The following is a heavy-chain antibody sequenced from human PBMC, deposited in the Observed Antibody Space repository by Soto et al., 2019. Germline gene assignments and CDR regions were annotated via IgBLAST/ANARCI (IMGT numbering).Heavy chain of an antibody. J-gene: IGHJ4*02. D-gene: IGHD3-22*01. CDR2: IYSGGST. CDR1: GFTVSSNY. V-gene: IGHV3-53*01. Sequence: PGGSLRLSCAASGFTVSSNYMSWVRQAPGKGLEWVSVIYSGGSTYYADSVKGRFTISRDNSKNTLYLQMNSLRAEDTAVYYCARNYYDSGGGFDYRGQGTLVTGSS. CDR3: ARNYYDSGGGFDY.